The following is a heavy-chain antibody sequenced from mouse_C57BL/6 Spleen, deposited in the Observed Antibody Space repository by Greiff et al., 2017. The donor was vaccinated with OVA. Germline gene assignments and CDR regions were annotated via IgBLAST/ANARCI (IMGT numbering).Heavy chain of an antibody. Sequence: QVQLKESGPGLVAPSQSLSITCTVSGFSLTSYGVHWVRQPPGKGLEWLVVIWSDGSTTYNSALKSRLSISKDNSKSQVFLKMNSLQTDDTAMYYCARPSRIYYYAMDYWGQGTSVTVSS. CDR1: GFSLTSYG. V-gene: IGHV2-6*03. CDR2: IWSDGST. CDR3: ARPSRIYYYAMDY. J-gene: IGHJ4*01.